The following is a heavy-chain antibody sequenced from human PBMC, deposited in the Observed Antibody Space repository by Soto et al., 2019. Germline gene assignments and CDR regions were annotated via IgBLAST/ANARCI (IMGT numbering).Heavy chain of an antibody. D-gene: IGHD3-3*01. CDR1: GFTFSNAW. CDR3: TTEFNFWSGYFYGMDV. CDR2: IKSKTDGGTT. V-gene: IGHV3-15*07. J-gene: IGHJ6*02. Sequence: PGGSLRLSCAASGFTFSNAWMNWVRQAPGKGLEWVGRIKSKTDGGTTDYAAPVKGRFTISRDDSKNTLYLQMNSLKTEDTAVYYCTTEFNFWSGYFYGMDVWGQGTTVTVSS.